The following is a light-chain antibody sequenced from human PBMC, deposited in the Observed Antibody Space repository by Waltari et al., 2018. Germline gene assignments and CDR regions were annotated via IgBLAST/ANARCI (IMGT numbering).Light chain of an antibody. CDR1: PGGVIRHHY. CDR3: LLYSSGVWV. V-gene: IGLV7-46*01. J-gene: IGLJ2*01. CDR2: DTD. Sequence: QTVVSQEPSLTVSPGETATLTCGSSPGGVIRHHYPYWFQQKPGQAPRTLVSDTDTRHSWTPARFSGSLLGGKAALTLSGAQPEDEAEYYCLLYSSGVWVFGGGTKVTVL.